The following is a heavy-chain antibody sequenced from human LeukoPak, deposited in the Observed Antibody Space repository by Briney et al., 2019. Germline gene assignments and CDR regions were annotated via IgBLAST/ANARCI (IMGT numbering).Heavy chain of an antibody. D-gene: IGHD3-10*01. CDR3: AGGGDYYGSYNWFDP. CDR2: ISSSGSTI. V-gene: IGHV3-48*03. Sequence: GSLRLSCAASGFTFSSYEMNWVRQAPGKGLEWVSYISSSGSTIYYADSVKGRFTISRDNAKNSLYLQMNSLRAEDTAVYYCAGGGDYYGSYNWFDPWGQGTLVTVSS. J-gene: IGHJ5*02. CDR1: GFTFSSYE.